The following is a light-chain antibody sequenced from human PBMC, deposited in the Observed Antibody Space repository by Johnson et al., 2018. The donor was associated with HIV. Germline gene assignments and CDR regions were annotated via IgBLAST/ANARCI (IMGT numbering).Light chain of an antibody. J-gene: IGLJ1*01. CDR3: GTWDTSLNVYV. CDR2: DNN. Sequence: QPVLTQPPSVSAAPGQKVTISCSGSSSNIGNNYVSWYQQVPGAAPKLLIYDNNKRPSGIPDRFSGSKSGTSATLGITGLQTGDEADYYCGTWDTSLNVYVFGTGTKVTVL. V-gene: IGLV1-51*01. CDR1: SSNIGNNY.